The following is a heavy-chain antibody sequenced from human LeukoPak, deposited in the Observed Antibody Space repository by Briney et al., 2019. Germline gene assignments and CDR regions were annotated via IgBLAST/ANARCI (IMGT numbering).Heavy chain of an antibody. Sequence: GGSLSLSCAASGFTFSSYAMSWVRQAPGKGLEWVSAISGSGGSTYYADSVKGRFTISRDNAKNSLYLQMNSLRAEDTAVYYCARAAEKYSSSYSDYWGQGTLVTVSS. CDR2: ISGSGGST. CDR3: ARAAEKYSSSYSDY. J-gene: IGHJ4*02. D-gene: IGHD6-6*01. V-gene: IGHV3-23*01. CDR1: GFTFSSYA.